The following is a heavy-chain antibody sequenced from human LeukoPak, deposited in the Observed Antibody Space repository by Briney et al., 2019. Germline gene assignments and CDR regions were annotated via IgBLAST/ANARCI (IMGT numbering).Heavy chain of an antibody. Sequence: GGSLRLPCAASGFTFSSYWMHWVRQAPGKGLVWVSRINSDGSSTSYADSVKGRFTISRDNAKNTLYLQMNSLRAEDTAVYYCARDAFGGNPDYWGQGTLVTVSS. CDR3: ARDAFGGNPDY. V-gene: IGHV3-74*01. CDR1: GFTFSSYW. D-gene: IGHD4-23*01. J-gene: IGHJ4*02. CDR2: INSDGSST.